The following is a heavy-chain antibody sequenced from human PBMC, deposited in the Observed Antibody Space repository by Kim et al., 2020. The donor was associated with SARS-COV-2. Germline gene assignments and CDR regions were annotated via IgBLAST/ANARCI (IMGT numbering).Heavy chain of an antibody. Sequence: SETLSLTCAVYGGSFSGYYWSWIRQPPGKGLEWIGEINHSGSTNYNPSLKSRVTISVDTSKNQFSLKLSSVTAADTAVYYCAGEYSSSPAFNYGMDVWGQGTTVTVSS. CDR2: INHSGST. CDR3: AGEYSSSPAFNYGMDV. D-gene: IGHD6-6*01. J-gene: IGHJ6*02. CDR1: GGSFSGYY. V-gene: IGHV4-34*01.